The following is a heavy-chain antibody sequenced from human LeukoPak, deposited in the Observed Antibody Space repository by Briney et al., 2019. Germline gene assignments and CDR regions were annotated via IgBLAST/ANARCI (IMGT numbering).Heavy chain of an antibody. CDR2: ISWNSGSI. V-gene: IGHV3-9*01. CDR3: AKDISYGNYAFDY. J-gene: IGHJ4*02. Sequence: PGGSLRLSCAASGFTFDDYAMHWVRQAPGKGLEWVSGISWNSGSIGYADSVKGRFTISRENAKNSLYLQMNSLRAEDTALYSCAKDISYGNYAFDYWGQGTLVTVSS. D-gene: IGHD4-11*01. CDR1: GFTFDDYA.